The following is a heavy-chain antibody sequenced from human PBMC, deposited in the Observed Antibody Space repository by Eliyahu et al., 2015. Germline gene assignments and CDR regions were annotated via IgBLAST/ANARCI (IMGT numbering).Heavy chain of an antibody. Sequence: EVQLVESGGGLVQPGRSLRLSCTASGFTFGDYAMSWFRQAPGKGLGWVGFIRSKAYGGTTEYAASVKGRFTISRDDSKSIAYLQMNSLKTEDTAVYYCTREVQLERLFDYWGQGTLVTVSS. V-gene: IGHV3-49*03. J-gene: IGHJ4*02. CDR2: IRSKAYGGTT. CDR3: TREVQLERLFDY. CDR1: GFTFGDYA. D-gene: IGHD1-1*01.